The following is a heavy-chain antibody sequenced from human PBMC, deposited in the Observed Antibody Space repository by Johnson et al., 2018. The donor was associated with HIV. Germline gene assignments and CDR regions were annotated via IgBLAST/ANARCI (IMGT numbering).Heavy chain of an antibody. Sequence: MQLVESGGGLVQPGGSLRLSCAASGFTFSNAWMSWVRQAPGKGLEWVGRIKSKTDGGTTDYAAPVKGRFTISRDDSKNTLYLQMNSLRAGDTAVYYCARMMYSRGAFDIWGQGTMVTVSS. V-gene: IGHV3-15*01. CDR3: ARMMYSRGAFDI. D-gene: IGHD6-13*01. CDR1: GFTFSNAW. J-gene: IGHJ3*02. CDR2: IKSKTDGGTT.